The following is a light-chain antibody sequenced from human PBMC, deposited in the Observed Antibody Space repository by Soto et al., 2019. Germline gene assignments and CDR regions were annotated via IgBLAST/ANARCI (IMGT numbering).Light chain of an antibody. Sequence: AIRMTQSPSSFSASTGDRVTLTCRASQSVSSYLAWYQQKPGKAPKLLIYAAYTLQSGVPSRFSGSGSGTDFTLTITSLQSEDFATYYCQQYYRYPFAFGPGTKVDI. CDR3: QQYYRYPFA. CDR2: AAY. CDR1: QSVSSY. J-gene: IGKJ3*01. V-gene: IGKV1-8*01.